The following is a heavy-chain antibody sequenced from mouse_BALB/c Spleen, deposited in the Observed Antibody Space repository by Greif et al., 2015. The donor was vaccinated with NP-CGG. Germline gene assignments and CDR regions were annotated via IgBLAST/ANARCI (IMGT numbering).Heavy chain of an antibody. CDR2: INSNGGST. D-gene: IGHD2-1*01. J-gene: IGHJ2*01. Sequence: VESGGGLVQPGGSLKLSCAASGFTFSSYGMSWVRQTPDKRLELVATINSNGGSTYYPDSVKGRFTISRDNAKNTLYLQMSSLKSEDTAMYYCARVGGNYPYYFDYWGQGTTLTASS. CDR1: GFTFSSYG. V-gene: IGHV5-6-3*01. CDR3: ARVGGNYPYYFDY.